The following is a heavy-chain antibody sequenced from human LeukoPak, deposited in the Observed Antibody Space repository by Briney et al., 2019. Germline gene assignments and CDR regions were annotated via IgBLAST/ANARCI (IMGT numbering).Heavy chain of an antibody. J-gene: IGHJ4*02. CDR2: IYYSGST. CDR1: GGSVSSYY. V-gene: IGHV4-59*02. D-gene: IGHD3-16*01. CDR3: ARGELGIVQLDY. Sequence: SETLSLTCTVSGGSVSSYYWSWIRQPPGKGLEWIGYIYYSGSTNYNPSLKSRVTISVDTSKNQFSLKLSSVTAADTAVYYCARGELGIVQLDYWGQGTLVIVSS.